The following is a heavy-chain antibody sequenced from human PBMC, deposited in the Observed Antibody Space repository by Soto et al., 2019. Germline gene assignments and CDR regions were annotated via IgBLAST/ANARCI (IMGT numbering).Heavy chain of an antibody. J-gene: IGHJ4*02. V-gene: IGHV3-23*01. CDR2: ITGSGGAT. Sequence: EVQLLESGGGLVQPGGSLRLSCAASGLVFSAFAMSWVRQSPGKGLEWVSSITGSGGATYYADSVKGRFTISRDNSKNTLYMEMYGRRAEDTAVYYCAKDRYSSGLFFDYWGQGSLVTVSS. CDR1: GLVFSAFA. D-gene: IGHD6-19*01. CDR3: AKDRYSSGLFFDY.